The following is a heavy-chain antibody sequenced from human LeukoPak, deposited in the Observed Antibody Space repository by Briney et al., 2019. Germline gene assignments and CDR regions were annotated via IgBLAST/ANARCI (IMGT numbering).Heavy chain of an antibody. CDR1: GFTFSSYA. CDR2: ISGSGVGT. CDR3: AKQLKALNSVSSYFDY. V-gene: IGHV3-23*01. D-gene: IGHD1-26*01. Sequence: GGSLRLSCAASGFTFSSYAMSWVRQAPGKGLEWVSAISGSGVGTDYADSVKGRVTLSRDNSKNTLYLQMNSLRVEDTAVYYCAKQLKALNSVSSYFDYWGQGTLVTVSS. J-gene: IGHJ4*02.